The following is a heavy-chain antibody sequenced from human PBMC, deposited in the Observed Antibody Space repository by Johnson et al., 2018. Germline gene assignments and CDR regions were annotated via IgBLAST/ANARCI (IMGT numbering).Heavy chain of an antibody. CDR3: ARGGGNGPLRY. V-gene: IGHV4-59*01. CDR1: GGSISSYY. CDR2: IYYSGST. Sequence: QVQLQESGPGLVKPSETLSLTCTVSGGSISSYYWSWIRQSPGKGLEWIGYIYYSGSTNYNPPLKSRVTISVDTSINQFSLKLTSVTAADTAVYYCARGGGNGPLRYWGQGTLVTVSS. J-gene: IGHJ4*02. D-gene: IGHD3-16*01.